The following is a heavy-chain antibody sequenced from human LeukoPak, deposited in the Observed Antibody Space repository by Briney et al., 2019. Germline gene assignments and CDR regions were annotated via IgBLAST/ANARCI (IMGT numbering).Heavy chain of an antibody. J-gene: IGHJ6*02. CDR2: IKQDGSEK. V-gene: IGHV3-7*01. D-gene: IGHD2/OR15-2a*01. CDR3: TSLSNSYGKDV. Sequence: GGSLRLSCAASGFGFSTSWMSWVRQAPGKGLEWVANIKQDGSEKYYVDSVKGRFTISRDNAKNSVYLQMNSLRDEDTAVYYCTSLSNSYGKDVRGQGTTATGSS. CDR1: GFGFSTSW.